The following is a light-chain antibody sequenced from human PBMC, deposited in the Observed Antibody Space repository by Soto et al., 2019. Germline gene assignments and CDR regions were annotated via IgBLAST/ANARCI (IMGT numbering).Light chain of an antibody. Sequence: EIVLTQSPATLSLSPGERATLSCRASQRISGYLAWYQQKPGQAPRLLISGVSSRATGIPDRFSGSGSGTDFILTISRVEPEDFAVYYCQQFGTSSLVTFGPGTKVDIK. CDR2: GVS. J-gene: IGKJ3*01. CDR3: QQFGTSSLVT. V-gene: IGKV3-20*01. CDR1: QRISGY.